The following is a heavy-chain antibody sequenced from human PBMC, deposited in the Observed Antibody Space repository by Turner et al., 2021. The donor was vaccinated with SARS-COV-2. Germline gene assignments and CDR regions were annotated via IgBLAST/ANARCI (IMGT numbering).Heavy chain of an antibody. J-gene: IGHJ4*02. CDR3: ARGVAVYGEHRPLDY. CDR1: GFTFSSYA. D-gene: IGHD4-17*01. Sequence: QVQLVESGGGVVQPGRSLRLPCAASGFTFSSYAMHWVRQAPGKGLEWVAVMSFDGSIKYYADSVKGRFTISRDNSKNTLYLQMNSLRAEDTAVYYCARGVAVYGEHRPLDYWGQGTLVTVSS. CDR2: MSFDGSIK. V-gene: IGHV3-30-3*01.